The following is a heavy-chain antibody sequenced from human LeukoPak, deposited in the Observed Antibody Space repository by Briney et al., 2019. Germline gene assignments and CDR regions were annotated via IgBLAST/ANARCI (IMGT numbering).Heavy chain of an antibody. V-gene: IGHV3-7*01. CDR1: RFTFSGYW. CDR2: IKQDGSEK. CDR3: ARENYFDY. J-gene: IGHJ4*02. Sequence: GGSLRLSCAASRFTFSGYWMGWLRQAPGKGLEWVANIKQDGSEKYYVDSVKGRFTISRDNAKNSLYLQMNSLRVEDTAAYYCARENYFDYWGQGTLVTVSS.